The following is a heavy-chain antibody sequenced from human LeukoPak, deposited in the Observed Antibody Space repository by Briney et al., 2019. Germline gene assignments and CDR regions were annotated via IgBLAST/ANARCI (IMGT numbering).Heavy chain of an antibody. Sequence: GGSLRLSCAASGFTFSNYDMHWVRQAPGKGLEWVGRIKSKTDGGTTDYAAPVKGRFTISRDDSKNTLYLQMNSLKTEDTAVYYCTTVPIYGFYYYYGMDVWGQGTTVTVSS. CDR1: GFTFSNYD. CDR2: IKSKTDGGTT. V-gene: IGHV3-15*01. D-gene: IGHD2/OR15-2a*01. J-gene: IGHJ6*02. CDR3: TTVPIYGFYYYYGMDV.